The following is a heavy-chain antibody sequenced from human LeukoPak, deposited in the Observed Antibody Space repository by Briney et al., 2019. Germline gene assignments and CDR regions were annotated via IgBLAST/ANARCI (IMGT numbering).Heavy chain of an antibody. V-gene: IGHV3-21*01. Sequence: GGSLRLSCVASGFTFNTYSLDWVRQAPGKGLEWVSSISHNSNYIYYADSVKGRFTVSRDNAKNSLFLQMNSLRAEDTAVYYCARLLGFLEWLLFDAFDIWGQGTMVTVSS. CDR3: ARLLGFLEWLLFDAFDI. J-gene: IGHJ3*02. CDR2: ISHNSNYI. D-gene: IGHD3-3*01. CDR1: GFTFNTYS.